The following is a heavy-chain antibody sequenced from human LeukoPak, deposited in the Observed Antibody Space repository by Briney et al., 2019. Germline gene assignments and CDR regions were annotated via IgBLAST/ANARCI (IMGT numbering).Heavy chain of an antibody. V-gene: IGHV4-59*01. CDR2: IYYSGST. Sequence: SETLSLTCTVSGGSISSYYWSWIRQPPGKGLEWIGYIYYSGSTNYNPSLKSRVTISVDTSKNQFSLKLSSVTAADTAVYYCARGPRTYYYDSSGYCYVWYFDLWGRGTLVTVSS. J-gene: IGHJ2*01. D-gene: IGHD3-22*01. CDR3: ARGPRTYYYDSSGYCYVWYFDL. CDR1: GGSISSYY.